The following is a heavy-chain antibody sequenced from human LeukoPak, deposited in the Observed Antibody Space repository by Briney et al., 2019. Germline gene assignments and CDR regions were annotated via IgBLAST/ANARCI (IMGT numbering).Heavy chain of an antibody. J-gene: IGHJ4*02. D-gene: IGHD1-26*01. CDR1: GFTFSSYA. CDR3: ARRNSGSYYVPSERDLRDDY. CDR2: ISYDGSNK. V-gene: IGHV3-30-3*01. Sequence: GGSLRLSCAASGFTFSSYAMHWVRQAPGKGLEWVAVISYDGSNKYYADSVKGRFTISRDNSKNTLYLQMNSLRAEDTAVYYCARRNSGSYYVPSERDLRDDYWGQGTLVTVSS.